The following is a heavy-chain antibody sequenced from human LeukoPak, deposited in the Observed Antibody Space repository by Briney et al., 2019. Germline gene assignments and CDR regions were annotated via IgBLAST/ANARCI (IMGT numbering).Heavy chain of an antibody. V-gene: IGHV3-53*04. CDR2: IYSGGST. D-gene: IGHD6-19*01. CDR3: ARSSRTGYSSGWWPVGVD. CDR1: GFTISSNY. Sequence: GGSLRLSCAASGFTISSNYMSWVRQAPGKGLEWVSVIYSGGSTYYADSVKGRFTISRHNSKNTLYLQMNSLRAEDTAVYYCARSSRTGYSSGWWPVGVDWGQGTLVTVSS. J-gene: IGHJ4*02.